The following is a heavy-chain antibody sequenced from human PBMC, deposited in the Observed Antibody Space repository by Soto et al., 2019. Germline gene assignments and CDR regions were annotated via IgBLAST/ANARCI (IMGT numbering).Heavy chain of an antibody. CDR3: ARDFGRFRPAARAPHYYYYYMDV. V-gene: IGHV1-46*01. CDR2: INPSGGST. J-gene: IGHJ6*03. Sequence: ASVKVSCKASGYTFTSYYMHWVRQAPGQGLEWMGIINPSGGSTSYAQKFQGRVTMTRDTSTSTVYMELSSLRSEDTAVYYCARDFGRFRPAARAPHYYYYYMDVWGKGTTVTVSS. CDR1: GYTFTSYY. D-gene: IGHD2-2*01.